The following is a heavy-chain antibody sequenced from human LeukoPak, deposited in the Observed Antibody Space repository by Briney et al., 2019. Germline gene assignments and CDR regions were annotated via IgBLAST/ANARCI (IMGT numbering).Heavy chain of an antibody. J-gene: IGHJ6*02. CDR1: GYTFAAYY. D-gene: IGHD1-26*01. CDR2: INPNSGDT. CDR3: ARTLPNYYYGMDV. Sequence: ASVKVSCKASGYTFAAYYMHWVRQAPGQGLKWMGWINPNSGDTNYAQKFQGRVTMTKDTSISTAYMEVSRLRSDDTAVYYCARTLPNYYYGMDVWGQGTTVTVSS. V-gene: IGHV1-2*02.